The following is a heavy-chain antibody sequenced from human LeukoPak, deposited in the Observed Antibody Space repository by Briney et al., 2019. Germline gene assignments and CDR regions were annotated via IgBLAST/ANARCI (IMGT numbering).Heavy chain of an antibody. J-gene: IGHJ4*02. Sequence: SETLSLTCTVSGGSISSYYWSWIRQPPGKGLEWIGYIYYSGSTNYNPSLKSRVTISVDTSENQFSLKLSSVTAADTAVYYCARMSIEEWGYGGNSIPSYYFDYWGQGTLVTVSS. V-gene: IGHV4-59*01. CDR3: ARMSIEEWGYGGNSIPSYYFDY. CDR1: GGSISSYY. D-gene: IGHD4-23*01. CDR2: IYYSGST.